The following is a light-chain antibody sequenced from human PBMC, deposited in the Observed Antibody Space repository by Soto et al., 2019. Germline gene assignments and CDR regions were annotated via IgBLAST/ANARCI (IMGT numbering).Light chain of an antibody. V-gene: IGKV3-20*01. CDR2: GAS. Sequence: EIVLTQSPGTLSLSPGERATLSCRASQSVSSSYLAWYKQKPGQAPRLLIYGASSRATGIPDRFSGSGSGTDFTLTISRLEPEDFEVYYGHQYGSSPQTFGQGTNVAIK. CDR3: HQYGSSPQT. J-gene: IGKJ1*01. CDR1: QSVSSSY.